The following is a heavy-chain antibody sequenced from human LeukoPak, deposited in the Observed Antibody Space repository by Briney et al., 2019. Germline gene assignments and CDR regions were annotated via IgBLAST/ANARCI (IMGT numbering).Heavy chain of an antibody. V-gene: IGHV3-7*01. Sequence: PGGSLRLSSAASGFTFSTYWMSWVRQAPGKGLEWVANIKQDGSEKYYVDSVKGRFTISRDNAKNSLYLQMNSLRAEDTAVYYCARLYYYDRSGYYHPSSLWSDYWGQGTLVTVSS. CDR2: IKQDGSEK. CDR1: GFTFSTYW. CDR3: ARLYYYDRSGYYHPSSLWSDY. D-gene: IGHD3-22*01. J-gene: IGHJ4*02.